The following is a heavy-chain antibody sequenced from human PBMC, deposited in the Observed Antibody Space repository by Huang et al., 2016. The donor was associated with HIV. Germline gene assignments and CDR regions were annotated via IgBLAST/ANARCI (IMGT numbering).Heavy chain of an antibody. CDR2: TNPNTGNT. Sequence: QVHLVQSGAEVKKPGASVKVSCKASGYTFTKYDFNWVRQAPGRGLGGMGWTNPNTGNTGFAQSFQGRVTMTRKTSITTAYMELTSLTSEDTAVYYCARSAYGDLDYWGLGTLVIVSS. V-gene: IGHV1-8*01. CDR1: GYTFTKYD. CDR3: ARSAYGDLDY. J-gene: IGHJ4*02. D-gene: IGHD4-17*01.